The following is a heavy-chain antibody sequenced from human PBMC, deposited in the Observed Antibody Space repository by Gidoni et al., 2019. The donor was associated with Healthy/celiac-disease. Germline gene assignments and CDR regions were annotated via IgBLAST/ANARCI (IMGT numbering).Heavy chain of an antibody. CDR3: ARRERYSSGWLEGAAFDI. D-gene: IGHD6-19*01. J-gene: IGHJ3*02. CDR1: GGSISSSSYY. CDR2: IYYSGST. V-gene: IGHV4-39*01. Sequence: QLQLQESGPGLVKPSETLSLTCTVSGGSISSSSYYWGWIRQPPGKGLEWIGIIYYSGSTYYNPSLKSRVTTSVDTSKNQFSLKLSSVTAADTAVYYCARRERYSSGWLEGAAFDIWGQGTMVTVSS.